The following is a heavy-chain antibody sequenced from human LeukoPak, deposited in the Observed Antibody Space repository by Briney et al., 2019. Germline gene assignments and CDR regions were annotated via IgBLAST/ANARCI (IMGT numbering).Heavy chain of an antibody. V-gene: IGHV4-39*01. CDR3: AREQWLVPDNWFDP. CDR1: GGSISSSSYY. D-gene: IGHD6-19*01. Sequence: SETLSLTCTVSGGSISSSSYYWGWLRQPPGKGLEWIGSIYYSGSTYYNPSLKSRVTISVDTSKNQFSLKLSSVTAADTAVYYCAREQWLVPDNWFDPWGQGTLVTVSS. CDR2: IYYSGST. J-gene: IGHJ5*02.